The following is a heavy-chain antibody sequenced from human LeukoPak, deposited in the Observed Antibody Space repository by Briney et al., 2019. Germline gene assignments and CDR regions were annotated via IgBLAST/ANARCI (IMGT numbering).Heavy chain of an antibody. D-gene: IGHD3-9*01. V-gene: IGHV3-7*03. J-gene: IGHJ4*02. CDR1: GFTFSLYW. CDR2: IKQDGSEK. CDR3: AGGTGFIIKD. Sequence: TGGSLRLSCAASGFTFSLYWMNWLRRAPGKGLERVANIKQDGSEKNYVDSVKGRFTISRDNAKNSLYLQMNNLRVEDTAMYYCAGGTGFIIKDWGQGTLVTVSS.